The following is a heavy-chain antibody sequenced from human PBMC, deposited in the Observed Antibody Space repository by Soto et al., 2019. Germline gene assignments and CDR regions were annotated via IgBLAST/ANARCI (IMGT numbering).Heavy chain of an antibody. J-gene: IGHJ4*02. CDR3: APWVGAFDY. V-gene: IGHV3-30*03. D-gene: IGHD4-17*01. CDR1: GFTFGSYG. CDR2: ISYDGSNK. Sequence: QVQLVESGGGVVQPGRSLRLSCAASGFTFGSYGMHWVRQAPGKGLEWVAVISYDGSNKYYGDAVKGRFTISRDNSKNTLYLKMNSLRAEDTAVYYCAPWVGAFDYWGQGTLVTVSS.